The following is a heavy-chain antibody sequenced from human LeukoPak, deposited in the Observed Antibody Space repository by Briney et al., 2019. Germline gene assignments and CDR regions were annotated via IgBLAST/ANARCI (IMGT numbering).Heavy chain of an antibody. CDR2: IYYSGST. Sequence: SETLSLTCTVSGGSISSGGYYWSWIRQHPGKGLEWIGYIYYSGSTYYNPSLKSRVTLSVDTSKNQFSLKLSSVTAADTAVYYCARDSRYSSSWYSSVWGQGTLVTVSS. D-gene: IGHD6-13*01. J-gene: IGHJ4*02. CDR1: GGSISSGGYY. V-gene: IGHV4-31*03. CDR3: ARDSRYSSSWYSSV.